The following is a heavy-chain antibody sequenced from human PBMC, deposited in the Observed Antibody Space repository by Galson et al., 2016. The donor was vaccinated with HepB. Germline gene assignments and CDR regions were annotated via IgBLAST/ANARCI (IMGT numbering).Heavy chain of an antibody. CDR1: GYTFANSD. V-gene: IGHV1-18*04. CDR3: TRDGHRGEY. J-gene: IGHJ4*02. Sequence: SVKVSCKASGYTFANSDITWVRQAPGQGLEWVGWVSPNNGNTKYAEKLQDRVTLTTDTSTNTAYMELKSLQYDDTAVYFCTRDGHRGEYWGQGTQVSVFS. D-gene: IGHD2/OR15-2a*01. CDR2: VSPNNGNT.